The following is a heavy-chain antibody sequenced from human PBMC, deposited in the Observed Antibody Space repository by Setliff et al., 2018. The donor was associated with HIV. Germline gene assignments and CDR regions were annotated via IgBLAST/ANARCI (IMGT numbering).Heavy chain of an antibody. D-gene: IGHD3-22*01. CDR1: DGSISSGGYH. CDR3: ARDSYDSSGRNWFDP. V-gene: IGHV4-31*02. CDR2: IFYSGST. J-gene: IGHJ5*02. Sequence: PSETLSLTCTVSDGSISSGGYHWSWIRQHPGKGLEWIGYIFYSGSTSYNPSLKSRVAISVDTSKNQFSLKLSSVTAADTAVYYCARDSYDSSGRNWFDPWG.